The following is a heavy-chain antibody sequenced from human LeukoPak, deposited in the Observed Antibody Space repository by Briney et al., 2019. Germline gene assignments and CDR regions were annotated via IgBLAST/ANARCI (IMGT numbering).Heavy chain of an antibody. CDR3: AKASRRYCPNTSCYTRDY. J-gene: IGHJ4*02. CDR1: EFPFSNYG. V-gene: IGHV3-23*01. Sequence: GGSLRLTCAASEFPFSNYGMSWVRQAPGKGLEWVSSISTSGGSTYYADSVKGRFTISRDHSKDTLYLQMNSLRAEDTAVYYCAKASRRYCPNTSCYTRDYWGQGTLVTGSS. D-gene: IGHD2-2*02. CDR2: ISTSGGST.